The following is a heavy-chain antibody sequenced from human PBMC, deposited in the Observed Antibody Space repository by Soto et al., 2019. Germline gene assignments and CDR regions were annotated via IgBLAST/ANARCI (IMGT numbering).Heavy chain of an antibody. V-gene: IGHV3-23*01. J-gene: IGHJ4*02. CDR3: AKDHLIVVVPAAMY. CDR1: GCTFSSYA. Sequence: GSLRLSCAASGCTFSSYAMSWVRQAPGKWLDWVSAICGSGGSTYYADSVKGRFTISRDNSKNTLYLQMNSLRAEDTAVYYCAKDHLIVVVPAAMYWGQGTLVTVSS. CDR2: ICGSGGST. D-gene: IGHD2-2*01.